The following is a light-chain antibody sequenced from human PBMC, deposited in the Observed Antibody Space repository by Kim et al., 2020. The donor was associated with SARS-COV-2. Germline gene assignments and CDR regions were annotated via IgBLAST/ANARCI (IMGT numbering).Light chain of an antibody. J-gene: IGLJ3*02. V-gene: IGLV1-47*01. CDR1: RSNVGTNY. CDR2: RNN. CDR3: AAWDDSLSGWV. Sequence: GKRVTISCSGSRSNVGTNYVYWYQQLPGTAPNLLIYRNNQRPSGVPDRFSGSKSGTSASLAISGLRSEDEADYYCAAWDDSLSGWVFGGGTQLTVL.